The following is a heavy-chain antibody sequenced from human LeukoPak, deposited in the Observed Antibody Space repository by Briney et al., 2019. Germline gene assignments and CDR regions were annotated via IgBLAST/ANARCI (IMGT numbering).Heavy chain of an antibody. CDR1: GGSISSFY. J-gene: IGHJ6*02. D-gene: IGHD2-15*01. Sequence: SETLSLTCTVSGGSISSFYWSWIRQPPGKGLEWIAYIYYTGSTNYNPSLKSRVTISVDTSKNQFSLKLRSVTAADTAVYYCAREGDIYGLDVWGQGTTVTVSS. CDR2: IYYTGST. V-gene: IGHV4-59*01. CDR3: AREGDIYGLDV.